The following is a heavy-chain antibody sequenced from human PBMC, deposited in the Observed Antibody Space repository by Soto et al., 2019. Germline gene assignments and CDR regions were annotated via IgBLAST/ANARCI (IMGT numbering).Heavy chain of an antibody. CDR2: VSNDGSNK. CDR1: GFTFSSYV. J-gene: IGHJ4*02. Sequence: GGSLRLSCTASGFTFSSYVMHWVRQAPGKGLEWVAVVSNDGSNKDYADSVKGRFTISRDNSKNTLYLQMNSLRAEDTAVYYCAKVLLTYTSGWYHPHFDYWGQGTLVTVSS. V-gene: IGHV3-30*18. D-gene: IGHD6-19*01. CDR3: AKVLLTYTSGWYHPHFDY.